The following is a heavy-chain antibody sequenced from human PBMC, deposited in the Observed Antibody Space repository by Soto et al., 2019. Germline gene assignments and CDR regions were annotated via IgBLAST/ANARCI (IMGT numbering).Heavy chain of an antibody. J-gene: IGHJ6*02. CDR1: GYPFTGYY. D-gene: IGHD3-16*02. CDR2: INPNSGGT. CDR3: ARREGFTFGGVIVKGYYYYGMDV. Sequence: GASVKVSCKASGYPFTGYYMHWVRQAPGQGLEWMGWINPNSGGTNYAQKFQGRVTMTRDTSISTAYMELSRLRSDDTAVYYCARREGFTFGGVIVKGYYYYGMDVWGQGTTVTVSS. V-gene: IGHV1-2*02.